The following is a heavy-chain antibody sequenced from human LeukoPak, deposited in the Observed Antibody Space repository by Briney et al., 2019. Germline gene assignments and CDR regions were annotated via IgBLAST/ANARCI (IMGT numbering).Heavy chain of an antibody. CDR3: AKGYYVWGSYPIDY. D-gene: IGHD3-16*02. Sequence: GGSLRLSCAASGFTFDDYAMHWVRQAPGKGLEWVSLISWDGGSTYYADSVKGRFTISRDNSKNSLYLQMNSLRAEDTALYYCAKGYYVWGSYPIDYWGQGTLVTVSS. V-gene: IGHV3-43D*03. J-gene: IGHJ4*02. CDR1: GFTFDDYA. CDR2: ISWDGGST.